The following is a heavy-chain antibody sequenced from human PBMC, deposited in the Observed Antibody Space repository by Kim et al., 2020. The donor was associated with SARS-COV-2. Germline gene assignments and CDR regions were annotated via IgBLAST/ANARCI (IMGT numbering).Heavy chain of an antibody. V-gene: IGHV7-4-1*02. J-gene: IGHJ5*02. D-gene: IGHD6-19*01. CDR3: ARVGRVLHRIAVAGRSNWFDP. CDR2: INTNTGNP. Sequence: ASVKVSCKASGYTFTSYAMNWVRQAPGQGLEWMGWINTNTGNPTYAQGFTGRFVFSLDTSVSTAYLQISSLKAEDTAVYYCARVGRVLHRIAVAGRSNWFDPWGQGTLVTVSS. CDR1: GYTFTSYA.